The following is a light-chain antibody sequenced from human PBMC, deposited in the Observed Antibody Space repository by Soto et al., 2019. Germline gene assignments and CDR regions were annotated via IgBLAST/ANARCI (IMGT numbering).Light chain of an antibody. CDR1: SSDVGGYDY. J-gene: IGLJ2*01. V-gene: IGLV2-14*01. CDR2: EVS. Sequence: QSALTQPASVSGSPGQSITISCTGTSSDVGGYDYVSWYQHFPGKAHKLIIYEVSNRPSGVSNRFSGSKSGNTASLTISGLQAEDEADYYCSSYTSSITVDVVFGGGTKLTVL. CDR3: SSYTSSITVDVV.